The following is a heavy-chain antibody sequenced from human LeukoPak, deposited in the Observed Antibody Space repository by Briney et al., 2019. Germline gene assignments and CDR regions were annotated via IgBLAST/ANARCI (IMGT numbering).Heavy chain of an antibody. V-gene: IGHV4-34*01. Sequence: PSETLSLTCAVYGGSFSGYYWSWIRQPPGKGLEWTGEINHSGSTNYNPSLKSRVTISVDTSKNQFSLKLSSVTAADTAVYYCARFSLVRGVIRSFDYWGQGTLVTVSS. CDR1: GGSFSGYY. CDR3: ARFSLVRGVIRSFDY. CDR2: INHSGST. J-gene: IGHJ4*02. D-gene: IGHD3-10*01.